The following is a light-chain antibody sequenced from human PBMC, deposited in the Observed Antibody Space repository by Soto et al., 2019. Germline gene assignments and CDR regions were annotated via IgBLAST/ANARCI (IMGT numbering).Light chain of an antibody. V-gene: IGKV3-20*01. J-gene: IGKJ2*01. CDR1: QSVSSSY. Sequence: EIELTQSPGTLSLSPGERATLSCRASQSVSSSYLAWYQQKPGQAPRLLIYAASSRASGIPDRFSGSGSGTDFTLTISRLEPEDFAVYYCQQYSSSPDTFGQGTKLEIK. CDR3: QQYSSSPDT. CDR2: AAS.